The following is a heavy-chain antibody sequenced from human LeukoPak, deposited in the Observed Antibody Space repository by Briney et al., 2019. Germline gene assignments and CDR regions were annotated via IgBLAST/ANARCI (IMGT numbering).Heavy chain of an antibody. CDR3: AKDLGNSGHDAFDV. D-gene: IGHD5-12*01. CDR1: GFTFDDYA. Sequence: PGRSLRLSCTASGFTFDDYAMHWVQQPPRNGLEWVSGTTWNGVTTNYPDSLKGRFTISRDNAKNSLYLPMNALTIDAPTFYYCAKDLGNSGHDAFDVWGPGTMVTVSS. CDR2: TTWNGVTT. J-gene: IGHJ3*01. V-gene: IGHV3-9*01.